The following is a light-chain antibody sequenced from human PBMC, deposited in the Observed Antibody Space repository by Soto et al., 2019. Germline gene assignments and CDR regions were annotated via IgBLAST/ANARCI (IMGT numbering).Light chain of an antibody. CDR2: RNN. CDR1: RSNIGSNY. J-gene: IGLJ2*01. CDR3: EAWDDSLSGVV. Sequence: QSVLTQPPSASGTPGQRVTISCSGGRSNIGSNYVYWYQQLPGTAPKLLIYRNNQRPSGVPDRFSGSKSDTSASLAISGLRSEDEADYYCEAWDDSLSGVVFGGGTKLTVL. V-gene: IGLV1-47*01.